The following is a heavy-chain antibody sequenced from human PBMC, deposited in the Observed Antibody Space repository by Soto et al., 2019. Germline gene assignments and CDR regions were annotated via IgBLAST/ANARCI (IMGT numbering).Heavy chain of an antibody. V-gene: IGHV4-59*01. D-gene: IGHD2-15*01. Sequence: PSETLSLTCTVSGGSISCSFWTWVRQPPGRGLEWIGYIHSSGSTSYNPSLKSRVTISVDTSKNQFSLKLSSVTAADTAIYYCARYCSGGGCSSKSLDYWGQGALVTVSS. J-gene: IGHJ4*02. CDR2: IHSSGST. CDR1: GGSISCSF. CDR3: ARYCSGGGCSSKSLDY.